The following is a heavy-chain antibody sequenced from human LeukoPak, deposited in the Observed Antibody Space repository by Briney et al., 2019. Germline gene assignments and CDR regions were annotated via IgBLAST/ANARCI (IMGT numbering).Heavy chain of an antibody. D-gene: IGHD6-13*01. J-gene: IGHJ5*02. CDR1: GGSISSSSYY. CDR3: ARAYSSSWYFNWFDP. V-gene: IGHV4-39*01. Sequence: ASETLSLTCTVSGGSISSSSYYWGWIRQPPGKGLEWIGSIYYSGSTYYNPSLKSRVTISVDTSKNQFSLKLSSVTAADTAVYFCARAYSSSWYFNWFDPWGQGTLVTVSS. CDR2: IYYSGST.